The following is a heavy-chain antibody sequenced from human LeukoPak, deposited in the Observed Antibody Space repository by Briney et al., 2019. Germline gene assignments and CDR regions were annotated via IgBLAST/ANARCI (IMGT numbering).Heavy chain of an antibody. CDR2: ISGSGGNT. CDR1: GFTFSSYA. CDR3: AKDTRGEFWYSSSSHFDY. J-gene: IGHJ4*02. D-gene: IGHD6-6*01. V-gene: IGHV3-23*01. Sequence: PGGSLRLSCAASGFTFSSYAMSWVRQAPGKGLEWVSAISGSGGNTYYADSVKGRFTISRDNSKNTLYLQMNSLRAEDTAVYYCAKDTRGEFWYSSSSHFDYWGQGTLVTVSS.